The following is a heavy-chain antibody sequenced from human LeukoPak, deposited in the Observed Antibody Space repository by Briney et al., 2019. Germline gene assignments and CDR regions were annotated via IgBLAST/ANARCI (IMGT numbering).Heavy chain of an antibody. Sequence: SETLSLTCAVYGGSFSGYYWSWIRQPPGKGLEWIGEINHSGSTNYNPSLKSRVTISVDTSKNQFSLKLSSVTAADTAVYYCARERNGPFDYWGQGSLVTVSS. CDR3: ARERNGPFDY. CDR2: INHSGST. J-gene: IGHJ4*02. CDR1: GGSFSGYY. D-gene: IGHD2-8*01. V-gene: IGHV4-34*01.